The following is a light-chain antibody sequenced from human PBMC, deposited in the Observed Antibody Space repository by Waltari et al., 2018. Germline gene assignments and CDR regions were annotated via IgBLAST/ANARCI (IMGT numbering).Light chain of an antibody. CDR1: SSDVGGYNY. V-gene: IGLV2-11*01. Sequence: QSALTQPRSVSGSPGQSVTISCTGTSSDVGGYNYVSWYQQHPGKAPNPMIYDVTKRPSGVPVRFSGSKSGNTASLTISGLQADDEADYYCCSYAGSYTWVFGGGTKLTVL. CDR3: CSYAGSYTWV. CDR2: DVT. J-gene: IGLJ3*02.